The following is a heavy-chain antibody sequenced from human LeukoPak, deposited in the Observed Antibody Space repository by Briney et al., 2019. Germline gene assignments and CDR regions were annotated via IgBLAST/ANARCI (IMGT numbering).Heavy chain of an antibody. V-gene: IGHV1-3*01. Sequence: APVKVSCKASGYTFTSYAMHWVRQAPGQRLEWMGWINAGNGNTKYSQKFQGRVTITRDTSASTAYVELSSLRSEDTAVYYCARVSVYYDSSGYQYYFDYWGQGTLVTVSS. J-gene: IGHJ4*02. CDR2: INAGNGNT. CDR1: GYTFTSYA. CDR3: ARVSVYYDSSGYQYYFDY. D-gene: IGHD3-22*01.